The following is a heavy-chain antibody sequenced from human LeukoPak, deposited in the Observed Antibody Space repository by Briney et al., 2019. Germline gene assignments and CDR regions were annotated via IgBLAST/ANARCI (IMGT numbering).Heavy chain of an antibody. V-gene: IGHV4-61*02. Sequence: PSETLSLTCTVSGGSIRSGNYYWSWIRQPAGMGLEWIGRIYISGGTDYNPSLKSRLTISIDTSKNQFYLRLSSVPAADTAVYYCARVRRNSGNKYFDPWGQGTRVTVSS. D-gene: IGHD5-12*01. CDR3: ARVRRNSGNKYFDP. J-gene: IGHJ5*02. CDR1: GGSIRSGNYY. CDR2: IYISGGT.